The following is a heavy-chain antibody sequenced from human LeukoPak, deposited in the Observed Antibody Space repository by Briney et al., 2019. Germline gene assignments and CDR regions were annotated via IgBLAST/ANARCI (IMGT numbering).Heavy chain of an antibody. CDR1: GFTFNNYG. J-gene: IGHJ3*02. Sequence: GGSLRLSCAASGFTFNNYGMHWVRQAPGKGLEWVAFIRYDGSNKYYADSVKGRFTISRDNSKNTLYLQMNSLRAEDTAVYYCARVVIDAFDIWGQGTKVTVSS. V-gene: IGHV3-30*02. CDR2: IRYDGSNK. CDR3: ARVVIDAFDI. D-gene: IGHD3-22*01.